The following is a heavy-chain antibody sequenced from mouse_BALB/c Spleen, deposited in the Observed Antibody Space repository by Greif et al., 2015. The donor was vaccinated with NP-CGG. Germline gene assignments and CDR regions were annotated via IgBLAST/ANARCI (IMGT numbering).Heavy chain of an antibody. V-gene: IGHV5-12-1*01. D-gene: IGHD2-3*01. CDR1: GFAFSSYD. CDR3: ARHFYDGYYGEDY. Sequence: EVKVEESGGGLVKPGGSLKLSCAASGFAFSSYDMSWVRQTPEKRLEWVAYISSGGGSTYYPDTVKGRFTISRDNAKNTLYLQMSSLKSEDTAMYYCARHFYDGYYGEDYWGQGTTLTVSS. J-gene: IGHJ2*01. CDR2: ISSGGGST.